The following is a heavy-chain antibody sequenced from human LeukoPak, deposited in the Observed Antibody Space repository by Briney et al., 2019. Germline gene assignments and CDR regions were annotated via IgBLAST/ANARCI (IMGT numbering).Heavy chain of an antibody. CDR1: GGSISSYY. Sequence: SETLSLTCTVSGGSISSYYWSRIQQPPGKGLEWIGYIYYSGSTNYNPYLKSRVAISVDTSKNQFSLKLNSVTAADTAVYYCARESLGYYESSGDYYYGMDVWGQGTTVTVSS. CDR2: IYYSGST. D-gene: IGHD3-22*01. V-gene: IGHV4-59*01. CDR3: ARESLGYYESSGDYYYGMDV. J-gene: IGHJ6*02.